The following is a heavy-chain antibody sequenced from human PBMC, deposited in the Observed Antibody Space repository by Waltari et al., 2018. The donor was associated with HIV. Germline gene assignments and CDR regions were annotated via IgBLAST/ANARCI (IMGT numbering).Heavy chain of an antibody. CDR1: GFNFRTYW. D-gene: IGHD3-10*01. V-gene: IGHV3-7*01. Sequence: EVQLVDSGGGLVQPGGSLRLSCVGSGFNFRTYWMSWVRQAPGKGLDWVANIRGEGGERFYVDAVEGRFTISRDNARNSVFLQMDSLRVENTAVYYCARFGVYRRDAFDAWGQGTMVAVSS. CDR3: ARFGVYRRDAFDA. CDR2: IRGEGGER. J-gene: IGHJ3*01.